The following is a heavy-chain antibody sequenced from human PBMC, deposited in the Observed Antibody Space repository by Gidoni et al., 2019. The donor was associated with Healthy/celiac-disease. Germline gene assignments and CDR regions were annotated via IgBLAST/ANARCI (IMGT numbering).Heavy chain of an antibody. D-gene: IGHD3-9*01. CDR1: GYSFTSYW. CDR3: ARHLTPLRYFDWLLSGAFDI. CDR2: IYPGDSDT. Sequence: EVQLVQSGAEVKKPGESLKISCKGSGYSFTSYWLGWVRQMPGKGLEWMGIIYPGDSDTRYSPSFQGQVTISADKSISTAYLQWSSLKASDTAMYYCARHLTPLRYFDWLLSGAFDIWGQGTMVTVSS. V-gene: IGHV5-51*01. J-gene: IGHJ3*02.